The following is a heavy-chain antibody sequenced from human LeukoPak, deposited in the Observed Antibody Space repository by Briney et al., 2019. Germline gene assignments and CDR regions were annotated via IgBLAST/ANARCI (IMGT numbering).Heavy chain of an antibody. V-gene: IGHV4-59*01. CDR1: DGSINSYY. J-gene: IGHJ6*02. CDR3: ARGRSNYYGMDV. Sequence: VKPSETLSLTCSVSDGSINSYYWNWIRRPPGKGLEWLGYIYYNGNTNYSPSLKSRVTMSVDTSKNLFSLKVSSVTAADTAVYYCARGRSNYYGMDVWGQGTTVTVSS. D-gene: IGHD1-26*01. CDR2: IYYNGNT.